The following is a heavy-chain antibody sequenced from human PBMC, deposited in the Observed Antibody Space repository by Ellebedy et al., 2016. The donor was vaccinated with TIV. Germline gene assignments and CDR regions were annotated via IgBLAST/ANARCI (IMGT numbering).Heavy chain of an antibody. V-gene: IGHV3-30*03. D-gene: IGHD1-1*01. Sequence: GESLKISCAASTFTFSTYGMHWVRQAPGRGLEWVAALSSDGSERYYADSVKGRFTISRDNAKNSLYLQMNSLRAEDTAVYYCSRHTDDDLDYWGQGALVTVSS. J-gene: IGHJ4*02. CDR3: SRHTDDDLDY. CDR2: LSSDGSER. CDR1: TFTFSTYG.